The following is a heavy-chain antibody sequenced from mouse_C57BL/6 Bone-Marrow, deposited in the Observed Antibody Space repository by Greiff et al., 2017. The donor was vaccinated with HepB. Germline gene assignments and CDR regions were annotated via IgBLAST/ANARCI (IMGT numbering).Heavy chain of an antibody. CDR3: ARDYYGSSYEYYAMDY. V-gene: IGHV1-55*01. Sequence: VKLQQPGAELVKPGASVKMSCKASGYTFTSYWITWVKQRPGQGLEWIGDIYPGSGSTNYNEKFKSKATLTVDTSSSTAYMQLSSLTSEDSAVYYCARDYYGSSYEYYAMDYWGQGTSVTVSS. CDR1: GYTFTSYW. J-gene: IGHJ4*01. CDR2: IYPGSGST. D-gene: IGHD1-1*01.